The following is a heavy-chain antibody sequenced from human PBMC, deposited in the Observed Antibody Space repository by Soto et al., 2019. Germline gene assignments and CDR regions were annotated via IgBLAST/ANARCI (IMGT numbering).Heavy chain of an antibody. Sequence: QVQLVQSGAEVKKPGASVKVSCKASGYTFTSYAMHWVRQAPGQRVEWMGWINAGNGNTKYSQKFQGRVTITRDTSASTAYMELSSLRSEDTAVYYCAGDTFPRYGSGSFDYWGQGTLVTVSS. CDR2: INAGNGNT. CDR3: AGDTFPRYGSGSFDY. CDR1: GYTFTSYA. J-gene: IGHJ4*02. V-gene: IGHV1-3*01. D-gene: IGHD3-10*01.